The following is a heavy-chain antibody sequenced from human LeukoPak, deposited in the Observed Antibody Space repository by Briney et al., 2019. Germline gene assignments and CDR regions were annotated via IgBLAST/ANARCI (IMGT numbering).Heavy chain of an antibody. CDR1: GFTCGDYA. V-gene: IGHV3-49*03. Sequence: GGSLRLSCTASGFTCGDYAVTWFRQAPGKGLEWTAFIRTKAHGGTTEYAGSVKGRFTISKDDSETIAYLQMNSLKTEDTAMYYCARTYYYESSGWKPDYWGQGTLVTVSS. D-gene: IGHD3-22*01. CDR2: IRTKAHGGTT. CDR3: ARTYYYESSGWKPDY. J-gene: IGHJ4*02.